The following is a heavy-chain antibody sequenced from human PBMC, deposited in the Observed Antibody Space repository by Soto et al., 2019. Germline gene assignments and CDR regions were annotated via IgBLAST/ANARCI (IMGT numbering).Heavy chain of an antibody. CDR3: ARDLASWGGYGMDV. V-gene: IGHV1-2*04. CDR2: INPNSGGT. J-gene: IGHJ6*02. D-gene: IGHD2-21*01. Sequence: ASVKVSCKASGYTFTGYYMHWVRQVPGQGLEWMGWINPNSGGTNYAQKFQGWVTMTRDTSISTAYMELSRLRSDDTAVYYCARDLASWGGYGMDVWGQGTTVTVS. CDR1: GYTFTGYY.